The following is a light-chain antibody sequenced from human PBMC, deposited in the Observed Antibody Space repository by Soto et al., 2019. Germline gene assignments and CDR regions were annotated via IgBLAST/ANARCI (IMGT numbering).Light chain of an antibody. Sequence: DIQLTQSPSTLSASVGDRVTITCRASQSIGVWLTWYQHKPGKAPKFLIYKTSTLESGVPSRFSGSGSGTXXXXXXXXLXPDDFATXHXQYYDNYSWTFGQGTKVEIK. CDR3: QYYDNYSWT. J-gene: IGKJ1*01. CDR1: QSIGVW. V-gene: IGKV1-5*03. CDR2: KTS.